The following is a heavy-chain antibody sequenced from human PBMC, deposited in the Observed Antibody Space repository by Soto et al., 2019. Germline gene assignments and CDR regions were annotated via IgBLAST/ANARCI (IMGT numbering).Heavy chain of an antibody. J-gene: IGHJ5*02. CDR2: INPTSGST. CDR1: GYTFTTYY. V-gene: IGHV1-46*01. Sequence: ASVKVSCKASGYTFTTYYIHWVRQAPGQGLEWMGIINPTSGSTTYAQKFQGRVTMTRDMSTSTVYMELSSLRSEDTAVYYCARGECDNTSCYRGGWFDPWGQGTLVTVSS. D-gene: IGHD2-2*02. CDR3: ARGECDNTSCYRGGWFDP.